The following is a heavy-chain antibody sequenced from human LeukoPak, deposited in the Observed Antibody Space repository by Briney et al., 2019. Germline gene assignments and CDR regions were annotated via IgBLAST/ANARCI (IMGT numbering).Heavy chain of an antibody. CDR1: GFIFTNYF. Sequence: GGSLRLSCAASGFIFTNYFMSWVRQAPGKGREWVASIKHDGSEKYYVDSVRGRFTISRDNTMNSLYLQMSSLRAEDTAVYYCATDRGWRTSGYYLYYFEYWGQGTLVTYSS. J-gene: IGHJ4*02. CDR3: ATDRGWRTSGYYLYYFEY. D-gene: IGHD3-3*01. CDR2: IKHDGSEK. V-gene: IGHV3-7*01.